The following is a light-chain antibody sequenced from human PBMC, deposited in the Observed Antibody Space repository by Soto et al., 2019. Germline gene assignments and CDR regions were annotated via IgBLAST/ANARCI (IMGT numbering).Light chain of an antibody. CDR3: GSYRSSNTLVV. V-gene: IGLV2-14*01. CDR1: SRDIGNYNY. J-gene: IGLJ3*02. Sequence: QSVLTQPASMSGSPGQSITISCTGTSRDIGNYNYVSWYQQLPGKAPKLVIYEVSNRPSGISDRFSGSKSGQTASLTISGLQTEDEADYFCGSYRSSNTLVVFGGGTKLTVL. CDR2: EVS.